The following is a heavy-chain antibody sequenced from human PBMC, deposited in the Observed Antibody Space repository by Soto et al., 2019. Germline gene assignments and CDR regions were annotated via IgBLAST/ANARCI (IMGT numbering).Heavy chain of an antibody. J-gene: IGHJ2*01. D-gene: IGHD2-21*02. CDR3: AQRPDCGGDCPPWYFDL. CDR2: IIPILGIA. CDR1: GGTFSSYT. V-gene: IGHV1-69*02. Sequence: QVQLVQSGAEVKKPGSSVKVSCKASGGTFSSYTISWVRQAPGQGLEWMGRIIPILGIANYAQKFQGRVTITADKSTSTAYMELISLRSEDTAVYYWAQRPDCGGDCPPWYFDLWGRGTLVTVSS.